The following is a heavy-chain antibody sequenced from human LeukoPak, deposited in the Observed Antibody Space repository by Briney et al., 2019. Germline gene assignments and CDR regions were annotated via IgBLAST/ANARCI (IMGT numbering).Heavy chain of an antibody. CDR2: INPNSGGT. CDR1: GYTFTGYY. J-gene: IGHJ4*02. D-gene: IGHD5-12*01. CDR3: ARGNDIVAHFDY. V-gene: IGHV1-2*02. Sequence: GASVKVSCKASGYTFTGYYMHWVRQAPGQGLEWMGWINPNSGGTNYAQKFQGRVTMTRDTSIRTAYMELSRLTSDDTAVYYCARGNDIVAHFDYWGQGTLVTVSS.